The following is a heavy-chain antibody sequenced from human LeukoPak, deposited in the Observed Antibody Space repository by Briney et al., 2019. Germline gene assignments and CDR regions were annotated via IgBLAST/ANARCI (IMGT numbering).Heavy chain of an antibody. D-gene: IGHD1-26*01. Sequence: TGGSLRLSCAASGFTFSSYAMHWVRQAPGKGLEWVAVISYDGSNKYYADSVKGRFTISRDNSKNTLYLQMNSLRAEDTAVYYCARAPQRGSYPYYYYYGMDVWGQGTTVTVSS. CDR3: ARAPQRGSYPYYYYYGMDV. J-gene: IGHJ6*02. CDR1: GFTFSSYA. V-gene: IGHV3-30-3*01. CDR2: ISYDGSNK.